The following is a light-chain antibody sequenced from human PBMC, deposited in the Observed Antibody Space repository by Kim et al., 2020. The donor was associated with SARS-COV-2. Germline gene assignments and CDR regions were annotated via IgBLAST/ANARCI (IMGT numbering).Light chain of an antibody. CDR1: QSVSSN. J-gene: IGKJ5*01. CDR2: DAS. Sequence: EIVMTQSPGPLSVSPGERVTLSCRASQSVSSNLAWYEQKAGQTPRLVMYDASTRATGIPARFSGSGFGTEFTLTIGSLQSEDFAVYYCQQYNNWPLTFGQGTRLEIK. V-gene: IGKV3D-15*01. CDR3: QQYNNWPLT.